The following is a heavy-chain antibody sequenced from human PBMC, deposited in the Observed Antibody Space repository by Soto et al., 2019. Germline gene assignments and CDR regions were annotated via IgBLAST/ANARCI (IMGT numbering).Heavy chain of an antibody. J-gene: IGHJ6*02. CDR1: GFTFSSYG. CDR3: ARVSSHGDYSNYNSVFYYYYYGMDV. V-gene: IGHV3-33*01. D-gene: IGHD4-4*01. Sequence: QVQLVESGGGVVQPGRSLRLSCAASGFTFSSYGMHWVRQAPGKGLEWVAVIWYDGSNKYYADSVKGRFTISRDNSKNTLYLQMNSLRTEDTAVYYCARVSSHGDYSNYNSVFYYYYYGMDVWGQGTTVTVSS. CDR2: IWYDGSNK.